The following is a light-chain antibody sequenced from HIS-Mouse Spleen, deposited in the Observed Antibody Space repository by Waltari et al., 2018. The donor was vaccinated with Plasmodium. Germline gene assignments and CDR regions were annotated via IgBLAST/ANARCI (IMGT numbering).Light chain of an antibody. CDR2: EDS. Sequence: SYELTQPPSVSVSPGQTDRITCSGDALPKKYAYWYQQKSGQAPVLVIYEDSKRPSGIPGRFSGSSSGTMATLTISGAQVEDEADDYCYSTDSSGNHRVFGGGTKLTVL. CDR3: YSTDSSGNHRV. J-gene: IGLJ3*02. CDR1: ALPKKY. V-gene: IGLV3-10*01.